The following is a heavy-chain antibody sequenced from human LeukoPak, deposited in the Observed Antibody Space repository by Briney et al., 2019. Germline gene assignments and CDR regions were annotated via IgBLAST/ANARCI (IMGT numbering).Heavy chain of an antibody. CDR3: ARGTVTAPDY. V-gene: IGHV3-53*01. CDR1: GFTVSATY. Sequence: PWESLRLSCAASGFTVSATYMNWVRQAPGKGLEWVSIIYTGGNTYYADSVKGRFTISRDISKNTLYLQMNSLRAEDTAVYYCARGTVTAPDYWGQGTLVTVSS. CDR2: IYTGGNT. D-gene: IGHD4-17*01. J-gene: IGHJ4*02.